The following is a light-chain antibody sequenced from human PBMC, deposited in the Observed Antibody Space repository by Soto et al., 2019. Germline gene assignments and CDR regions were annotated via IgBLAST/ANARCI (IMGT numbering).Light chain of an antibody. Sequence: AIRMTQSPSSLSASPGDRVTITCRASQGISSYLAWYQQKPGKAPKLLIYAASTLQSGVPSRFSGSGSGTDFTLTISCLQPEDFATYYCQQYYSYPLTFGGGTKVEIK. CDR3: QQYYSYPLT. CDR1: QGISSY. V-gene: IGKV1-8*01. CDR2: AAS. J-gene: IGKJ4*01.